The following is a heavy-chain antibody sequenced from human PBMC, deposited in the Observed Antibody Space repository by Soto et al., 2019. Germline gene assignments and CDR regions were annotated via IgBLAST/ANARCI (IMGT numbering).Heavy chain of an antibody. CDR3: ARASSGWHPDY. Sequence: GASVKVSSKASGYTFTSYGITWVRQAPGQGLEWMGWISAYNGNTNYAQKLQGRVTMTTDTSTSTAYMELRSLRSDDTAVYYRARASSGWHPDYWGQGTLVTVSS. J-gene: IGHJ4*02. CDR2: ISAYNGNT. V-gene: IGHV1-18*01. CDR1: GYTFTSYG. D-gene: IGHD6-19*01.